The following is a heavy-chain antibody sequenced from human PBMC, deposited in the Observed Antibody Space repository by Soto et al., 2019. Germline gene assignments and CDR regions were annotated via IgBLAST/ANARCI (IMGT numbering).Heavy chain of an antibody. V-gene: IGHV3-11*01. Sequence: QVQLVESGGGLVKPGGSLRLSCAASGFTFSDNYMSWIRQAPGKGLEWVSYISTGGSNRYYADSVKGRFTISRDNNKNALYLQMNSLRAEDTAVYYCARALNRRRFDPWGQGTLVTVSS. CDR3: ARALNRRRFDP. CDR2: ISTGGSNR. J-gene: IGHJ5*02. CDR1: GFTFSDNY.